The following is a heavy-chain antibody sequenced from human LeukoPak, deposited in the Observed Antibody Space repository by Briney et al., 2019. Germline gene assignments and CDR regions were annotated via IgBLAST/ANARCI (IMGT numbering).Heavy chain of an antibody. V-gene: IGHV4-59*01. Sequence: PSETLSPTCTVSGGSITNDYWNWIRQSSGKQLEWIGSIHYSGTINYSPSLKSRITISLDTSKIQFSLKLSSVTAADTAMYYCATSYDHGWLIGSWGQGTLVTVSS. CDR3: ATSYDHGWLIGS. CDR1: GGSITNDY. CDR2: IHYSGTI. D-gene: IGHD3-16*01. J-gene: IGHJ4*02.